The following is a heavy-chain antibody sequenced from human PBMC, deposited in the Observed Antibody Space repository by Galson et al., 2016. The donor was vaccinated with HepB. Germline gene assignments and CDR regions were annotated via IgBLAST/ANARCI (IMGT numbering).Heavy chain of an antibody. J-gene: IGHJ5*02. CDR2: IYWDDEK. D-gene: IGHD6-13*01. CDR1: GFSLSTSGVG. CDR3: AHRKPASATWFDP. V-gene: IGHV2-5*02. Sequence: PALVKPTQTLTLTCTFSGFSLSTSGVGVGWIRQPPGMALEWLALIYWDDEKRYSPSLKSRLNITNDRSKNQVVLKMTNMDPVDTATYFCAHRKPASATWFDPWGQGTLITVSS.